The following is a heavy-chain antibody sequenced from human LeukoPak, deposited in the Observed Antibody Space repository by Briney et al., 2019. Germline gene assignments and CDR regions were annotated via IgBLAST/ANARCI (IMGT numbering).Heavy chain of an antibody. D-gene: IGHD6-6*01. J-gene: IGHJ4*02. CDR2: ISSSSSTI. V-gene: IGHV3-48*04. CDR3: SRAEYSTSTRKHSFDR. Sequence: GGSLRLSCAASGFTVSSNYMSWVRQAPGKGLEWVSYISSSSSTIYYADSVKGRFTISRDNAKSSLYLQMNSLGADDTAVYYCSRAEYSTSTRKHSFDRWGQGTLVTVSS. CDR1: GFTVSSNY.